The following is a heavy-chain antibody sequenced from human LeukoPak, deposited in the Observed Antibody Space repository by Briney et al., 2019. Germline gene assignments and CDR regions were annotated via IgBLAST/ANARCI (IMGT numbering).Heavy chain of an antibody. J-gene: IGHJ4*02. V-gene: IGHV1-18*01. Sequence: ASVKVSCKASGYTFTSYGISWVRQPPGQGLEWMGWISAYNGNTNYAQKLQGRVTMTTDTSTSTAYMELRSLRSDDTAVYYCARDMGSVVVPAANDYWGQGTLVTVSS. CDR1: GYTFTSYG. CDR3: ARDMGSVVVPAANDY. CDR2: ISAYNGNT. D-gene: IGHD2-2*01.